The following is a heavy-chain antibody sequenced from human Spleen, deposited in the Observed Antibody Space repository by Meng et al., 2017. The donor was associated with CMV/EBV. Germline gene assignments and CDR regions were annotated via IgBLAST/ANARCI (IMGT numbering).Heavy chain of an antibody. V-gene: IGHV4-30-4*08. J-gene: IGHJ4*02. D-gene: IGHD2-15*01. CDR2: IYYSGST. Sequence: VQVAESGTRSVKPSQTLSLTCTVSGGSISSSDYYWSWLRQPPGKGLEWIGYIYYSGSTYYNPSLKSRVTISVDTSKNQFSLKLSSVTAADTAVYYCATSGSYTFDYWGQGTLVTVSS. CDR3: ATSGSYTFDY. CDR1: GGSISSSDYY.